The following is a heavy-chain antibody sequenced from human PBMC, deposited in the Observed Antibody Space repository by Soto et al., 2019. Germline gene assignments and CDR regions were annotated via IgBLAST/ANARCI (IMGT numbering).Heavy chain of an antibody. J-gene: IGHJ4*02. CDR2: IGTTTGDL. D-gene: IGHD1-26*01. V-gene: IGHV3-23*01. Sequence: GGSLRLSCAASGFTFTSYAMTWVRQGPGKGLEWVSSIGTTTGDLLYADSVKGRFTISRDNSRNKLYLQMNSLRTEDTAIYYCAKRSTSGTYYFDYWGQGTLVTVSS. CDR3: AKRSTSGTYYFDY. CDR1: GFTFTSYA.